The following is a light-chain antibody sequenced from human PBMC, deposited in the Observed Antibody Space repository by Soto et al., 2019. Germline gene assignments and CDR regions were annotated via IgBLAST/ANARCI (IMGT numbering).Light chain of an antibody. Sequence: QSVLTQQPLVSGSPGQMSTISCTRGSSNIGAGYAVHWPQPRPGTATNLRTYSNTHRPSGVPDRFSGSRSGTSPSLAIPGLQADDEGDYFCQSYSSSMSGALLFGTGTKLTVL. V-gene: IGLV1-40*01. CDR3: QSYSSSMSGALL. J-gene: IGLJ1*01. CDR1: SSNIGAGYA. CDR2: SNT.